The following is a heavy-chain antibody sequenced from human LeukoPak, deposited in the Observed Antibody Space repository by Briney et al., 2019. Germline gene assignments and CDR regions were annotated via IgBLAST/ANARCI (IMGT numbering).Heavy chain of an antibody. D-gene: IGHD5-12*01. CDR3: AGYSGYDWGLDY. CDR2: IKQDGSEK. CDR1: GFTFSRNW. Sequence: GGSLRLSCAASGFTFSRNWMSWVRQAPGKGLEWVANIKQDGSEKYYVDSVKGRFTISRDNAESSLYLQMNSLRAEDTAVYYCAGYSGYDWGLDYWGQGTLVTVSS. J-gene: IGHJ4*02. V-gene: IGHV3-7*05.